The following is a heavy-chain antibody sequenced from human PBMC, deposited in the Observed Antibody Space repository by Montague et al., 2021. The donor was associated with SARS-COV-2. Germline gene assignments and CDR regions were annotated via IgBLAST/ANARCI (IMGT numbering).Heavy chain of an antibody. CDR2: ISYSGRT. D-gene: IGHD3-10*01. CDR1: GGSVSSSPYY. Sequence: SETLSLTCTVSGGSVSSSPYYWGWIRQPPGRGLEWVGIISYSGRTYFSPSLKSRLTISVDSSENQFSLRLSSVAAADTAVYYCASSYYYGSVTYVYNYYMDVWGKGTTVTVSS. V-gene: IGHV4-39*01. CDR3: ASSYYYGSVTYVYNYYMDV. J-gene: IGHJ6*03.